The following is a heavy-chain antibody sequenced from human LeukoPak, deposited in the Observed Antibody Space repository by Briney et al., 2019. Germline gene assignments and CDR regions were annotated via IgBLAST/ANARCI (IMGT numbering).Heavy chain of an antibody. D-gene: IGHD3-22*01. V-gene: IGHV4-31*03. J-gene: IGHJ4*02. CDR2: IHPSGML. CDR1: GASFNSDDQY. Sequence: SETLSLTCIVSGASFNSDDQYWNWIRQSPGKGLEWIGSIHPSGMLYNNPSLESRVTMSRDTSKNQFFLNLNSVTAADTAVYFCSRGLDSRKLGYWGQGILVTVSS. CDR3: SRGLDSRKLGY.